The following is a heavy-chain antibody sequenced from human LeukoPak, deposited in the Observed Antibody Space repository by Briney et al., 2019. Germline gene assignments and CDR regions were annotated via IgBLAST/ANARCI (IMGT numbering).Heavy chain of an antibody. CDR3: AILRVGATTYYFDY. CDR1: GFTFSSYA. V-gene: IGHV3-23*01. D-gene: IGHD1-26*01. Sequence: GGSLRLSCAASGFTFSSYAMNWVRQAPGKGLEWVSAISGSGGSTYYADYVKGRFTISRDNSKNTLYLQMNSLRAEDTAVYYCAILRVGATTYYFDYWGQGTLVTVSS. J-gene: IGHJ4*02. CDR2: ISGSGGST.